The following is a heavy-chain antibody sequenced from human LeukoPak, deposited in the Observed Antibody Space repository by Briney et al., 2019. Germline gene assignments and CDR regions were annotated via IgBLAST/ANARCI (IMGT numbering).Heavy chain of an antibody. Sequence: ASVKVSCKASGGTFSSYAISWVRQAPGQGLEWMGRIIPILGIANYAQKFQGRVTITADKSTSTAYMELSSLRSEDTAVYYCARDRGTYRPIDYWGQGTLVAVSS. CDR3: ARDRGTYRPIDY. J-gene: IGHJ4*02. CDR1: GGTFSSYA. V-gene: IGHV1-69*04. CDR2: IIPILGIA. D-gene: IGHD1-26*01.